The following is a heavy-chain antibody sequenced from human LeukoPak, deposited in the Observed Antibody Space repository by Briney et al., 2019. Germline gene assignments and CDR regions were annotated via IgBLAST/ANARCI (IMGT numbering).Heavy chain of an antibody. Sequence: SVKVSCKASGGTFSSYAISWVRQAPGQGLEWMGGIIPIFGTANYAQKFQGRVTITTDESTSTAYMELSSLGSEDTAVYYCARRNMYSSSSGWFDPWGQGTLVTASS. CDR1: GGTFSSYA. J-gene: IGHJ5*02. D-gene: IGHD6-6*01. CDR2: IIPIFGTA. V-gene: IGHV1-69*05. CDR3: ARRNMYSSSSGWFDP.